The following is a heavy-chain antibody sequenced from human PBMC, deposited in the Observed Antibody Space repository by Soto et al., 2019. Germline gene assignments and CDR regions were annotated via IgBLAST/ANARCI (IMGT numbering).Heavy chain of an antibody. CDR3: ASGLFNDYGDYPYFQH. CDR1: GYTFTSYG. J-gene: IGHJ1*01. D-gene: IGHD4-17*01. CDR2: ISAYNGNT. V-gene: IGHV1-18*01. Sequence: ASVKVSCKASGYTFTSYGISWVRQAPGQGLEWMGWISAYNGNTNYAQKLQGRVTMTTDTSTSTAYMELRSLRSDDTAVYYCASGLFNDYGDYPYFQHWGQGTLVTVSS.